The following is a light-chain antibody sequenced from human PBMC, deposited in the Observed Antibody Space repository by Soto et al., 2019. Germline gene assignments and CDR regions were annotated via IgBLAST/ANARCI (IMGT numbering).Light chain of an antibody. J-gene: IGKJ5*01. CDR2: DVS. Sequence: EVVLTQSPVTLSLSPGERATLSCRASQSVSSYLAWYQQKPGQAPRLLIYDVSNRATGIPARFSGSGSGTDFTLTISSLEPEDFAVYYCQQRNYWRVTFGQGTRLEIK. CDR1: QSVSSY. V-gene: IGKV3-11*01. CDR3: QQRNYWRVT.